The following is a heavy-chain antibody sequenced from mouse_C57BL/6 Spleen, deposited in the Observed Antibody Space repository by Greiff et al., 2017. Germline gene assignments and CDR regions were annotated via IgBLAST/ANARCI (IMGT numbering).Heavy chain of an antibody. CDR2: ISDGGSYT. V-gene: IGHV5-4*01. D-gene: IGHD1-1*01. Sequence: EVQGVESGGGLVKPGGSLKLSCAASGFTFSSYAMSWVRQTPEKRLEWVATISDGGSYTYYPDNVKGRFTISRDNAKNNLYLQMSHLKSEDTAMYYCARETTVVSYFDYWGQGTTLTVSS. CDR1: GFTFSSYA. CDR3: ARETTVVSYFDY. J-gene: IGHJ2*01.